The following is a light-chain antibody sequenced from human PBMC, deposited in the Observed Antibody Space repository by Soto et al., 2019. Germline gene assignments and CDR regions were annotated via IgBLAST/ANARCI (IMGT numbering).Light chain of an antibody. J-gene: IGKJ4*01. CDR3: QQYGTSLLT. CDR2: DAS. Sequence: PGERATLSCGASKGVSSTSLAWYQQKPGLAPRLLIYDASRRATGVPDRFSGSGSGTDFTLTVSRLEPEDFAVYYCQQYGTSLLTFGGGTKVEIK. CDR1: KGVSSTS. V-gene: IGKV3D-20*01.